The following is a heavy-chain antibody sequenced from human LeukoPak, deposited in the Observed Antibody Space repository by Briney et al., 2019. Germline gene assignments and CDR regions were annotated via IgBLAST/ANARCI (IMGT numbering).Heavy chain of an antibody. D-gene: IGHD6-19*01. Sequence: GESLKISCKGSGYSFTSYWIGWVRQIPGKGLEWVGIIYPGDSDTRYSPSFQGQVTISADKSISTAYLQWSSLKASDTAMYYCARPSIAVTDPYDFWGQGTLVTVSS. CDR3: ARPSIAVTDPYDF. J-gene: IGHJ4*02. CDR2: IYPGDSDT. CDR1: GYSFTSYW. V-gene: IGHV5-51*01.